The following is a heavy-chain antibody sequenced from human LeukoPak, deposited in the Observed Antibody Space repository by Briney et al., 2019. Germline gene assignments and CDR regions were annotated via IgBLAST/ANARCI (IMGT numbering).Heavy chain of an antibody. CDR2: ISSSGSTI. Sequence: GGSLRLSCAASGFTFSSYEMNWVRQAPGKGLEWVSYISSSGSTIYYADSVKGRFTISRDNAKNSLYLQMNSLRAEDTAVYYCARDLSGGWLTGRYFDYWGQGTLVTASS. D-gene: IGHD3-10*01. V-gene: IGHV3-48*03. CDR3: ARDLSGGWLTGRYFDY. J-gene: IGHJ4*02. CDR1: GFTFSSYE.